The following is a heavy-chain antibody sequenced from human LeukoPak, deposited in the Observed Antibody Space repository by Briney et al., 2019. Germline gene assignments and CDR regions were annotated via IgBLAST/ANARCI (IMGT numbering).Heavy chain of an antibody. CDR1: GYTFTRYW. CDR3: ARRPTSGQYYFDE. D-gene: IGHD6-19*01. V-gene: IGHV5-51*01. Sequence: GEPLQISCKGSGYTFTRYWIAWVRRMPGKGLEWMAIMNPGDADATYSPSFQGQVTVSVDKSVSTAYLQWSSLRAADTAIYYCARRPTSGQYYFDEWGQGTLVTVPS. J-gene: IGHJ4*02. CDR2: MNPGDADA.